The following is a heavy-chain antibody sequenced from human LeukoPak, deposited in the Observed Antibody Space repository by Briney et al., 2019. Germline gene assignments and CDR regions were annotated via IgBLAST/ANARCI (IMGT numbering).Heavy chain of an antibody. D-gene: IGHD2-21*02. J-gene: IGHJ4*02. CDR3: AKDQCGGDCAIPYY. CDR1: GFTFSSYG. CDR2: ISYDGSNK. Sequence: GGSLRLSCAASGFTFSSYGMRWVRQAPGKGLEGVAVISYDGSNKYYADSVKGRFTISRDNSKNTLYLQMNSLRAEDTAVYYCAKDQCGGDCAIPYYWGQGTLVTVSS. V-gene: IGHV3-30*18.